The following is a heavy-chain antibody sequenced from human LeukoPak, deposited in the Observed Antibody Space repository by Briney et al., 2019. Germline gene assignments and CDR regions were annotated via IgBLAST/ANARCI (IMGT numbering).Heavy chain of an antibody. D-gene: IGHD4-17*01. CDR2: ISSSGTYT. CDR1: GFTFNTYS. J-gene: IGHJ4*02. Sequence: GGSLRLSCAASGFTFNTYSMNWVRQAPGKGLEWVSSISSSGTYTYYADSVKGRFTMSRDNAKNSLYLQMNSLRAEDTAVYYCARSSPGNYGDYQFDYWGQGTLVTVSS. V-gene: IGHV3-21*01. CDR3: ARSSPGNYGDYQFDY.